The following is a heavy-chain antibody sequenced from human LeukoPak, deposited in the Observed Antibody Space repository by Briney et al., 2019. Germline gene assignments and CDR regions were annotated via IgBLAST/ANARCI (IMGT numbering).Heavy chain of an antibody. CDR1: GFTFSSYA. Sequence: TAGGSLRLSCAASGFTFSSYAMSWVRQAPGKGLEWVSSISSSSSYIYYADSVKGRFTISRDNAKNSLYLQMNSLRAEDTAVYYCARLNKQGDGYNHPFDYWGQGTLVTVSS. J-gene: IGHJ4*02. CDR3: ARLNKQGDGYNHPFDY. CDR2: ISSSSSYI. D-gene: IGHD5-24*01. V-gene: IGHV3-21*01.